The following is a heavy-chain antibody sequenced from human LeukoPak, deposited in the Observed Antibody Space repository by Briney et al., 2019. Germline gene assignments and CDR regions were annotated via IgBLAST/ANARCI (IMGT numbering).Heavy chain of an antibody. J-gene: IGHJ3*02. V-gene: IGHV4-61*01. CDR2: IYYSGST. CDR1: GGSVGSGSYY. CDR3: ARDRVVRGGNAFDI. D-gene: IGHD3-10*01. Sequence: SETLSLTCTVSGGSVGSGSYYWSWIRQPPGKGLEWIGNIYYSGSTNYNPSLKSRVTISVDTSKNQFSLKLSSVTAADTAVYYCARDRVVRGGNAFDIWGQGTMVTVSS.